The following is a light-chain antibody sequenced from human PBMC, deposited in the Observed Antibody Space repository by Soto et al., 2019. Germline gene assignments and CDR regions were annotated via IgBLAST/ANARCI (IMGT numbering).Light chain of an antibody. CDR3: SSYTVINTAV. J-gene: IGLJ3*02. Sequence: QSALTQPPSVSGSPGRSFTISCTGSSSDVGAYNYAAWYQQKPGKPPKPFIYKVDNRPSGISHRFSGSKSGNTASLTISGLQTEDEADYYCSSYTVINTAVFGGGTKLTVL. CDR1: SSDVGAYNY. CDR2: KVD. V-gene: IGLV2-14*01.